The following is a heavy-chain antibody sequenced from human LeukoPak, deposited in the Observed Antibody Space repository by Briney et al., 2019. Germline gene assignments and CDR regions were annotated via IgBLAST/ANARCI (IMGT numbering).Heavy chain of an antibody. Sequence: PGGSLRLSCAASGFTFSDYYMSWIRQAPGKGLEWVSYISSSGSTIYYADSVKGRFTISRDNAKNSLYLQTNSLRAEDTAVYYCARDLIHSGSSALDYWGQGTLVTVSS. D-gene: IGHD1-26*01. CDR2: ISSSGSTI. J-gene: IGHJ4*02. V-gene: IGHV3-11*04. CDR3: ARDLIHSGSSALDY. CDR1: GFTFSDYY.